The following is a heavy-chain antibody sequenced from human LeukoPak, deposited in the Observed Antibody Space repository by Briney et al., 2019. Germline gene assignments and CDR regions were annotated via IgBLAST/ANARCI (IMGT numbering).Heavy chain of an antibody. CDR2: IAVDGTT. D-gene: IGHD6-19*01. CDR3: ATSLSGWGTYHDLDV. J-gene: IGHJ6*03. CDR1: GFTVSSFE. V-gene: IGHV3-48*03. Sequence: GGSLRLSCAGSGFTVSSFEINWVRQAPGKGLEWVSFIAVDGTTYYADPVKGRFTLSRDNAKNSLYLQMNSLRAEDTAVYYCATSLSGWGTYHDLDVWGKGTTVTISS.